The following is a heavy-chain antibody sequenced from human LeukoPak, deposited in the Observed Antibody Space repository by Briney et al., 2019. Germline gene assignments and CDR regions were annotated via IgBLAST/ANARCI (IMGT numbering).Heavy chain of an antibody. CDR3: ARDLDRYSYGYGY. CDR1: GFTVSSNY. D-gene: IGHD5-18*01. CDR2: IYSGGST. Sequence: GGSLRLSCAASGFTVSSNYMSWVRQAPGKGLEWVSVIYSGGSTYYADSVKGRFTISRDNSKNTLYLQMSSLRAEDTAVYYCARDLDRYSYGYGYWGQGTLVTVSS. V-gene: IGHV3-53*01. J-gene: IGHJ4*02.